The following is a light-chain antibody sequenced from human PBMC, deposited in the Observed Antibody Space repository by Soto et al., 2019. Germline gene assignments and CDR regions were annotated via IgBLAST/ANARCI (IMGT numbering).Light chain of an antibody. CDR2: SDN. CDR1: SSNNGSNT. CDR3: AAWDDSLNGYV. Sequence: VLTQPPSASGTPGQRVTISCSGSSSNNGSNTVNWYQQLPGTAPKLLIYSDNQRPSGVPDRFSGSESGTSASLAISGLQSEDEADYYCAAWDDSLNGYVFGTGTKVTVL. J-gene: IGLJ1*01. V-gene: IGLV1-44*01.